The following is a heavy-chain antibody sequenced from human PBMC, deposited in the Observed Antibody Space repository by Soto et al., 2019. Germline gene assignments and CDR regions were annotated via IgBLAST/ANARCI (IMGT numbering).Heavy chain of an antibody. V-gene: IGHV3-72*01. CDR3: ATVSGRGSYYCDY. CDR1: GFTFSDHY. J-gene: IGHJ4*02. CDR2: TRDKANSYTT. Sequence: EVQLVESGGGLVQPGGSLRLSCAASGFTFSDHYMDWVRQAPGKGLEWVGRTRDKANSYTTEYAASVKGRFTISRDDSTNSLYLQMTSLKPEDPAVYYCATVSGRGSYYCDYWGQGTLVTVSS. D-gene: IGHD1-26*01.